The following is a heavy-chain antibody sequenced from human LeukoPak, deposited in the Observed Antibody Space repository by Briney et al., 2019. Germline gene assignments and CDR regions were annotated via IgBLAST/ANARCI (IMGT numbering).Heavy chain of an antibody. CDR1: GGSISSYY. V-gene: IGHV4-59*01. Sequence: SETLSLTCTVSGGSISSYYWSWIRQPPGKGLEWIGYIYYSGSTNYNPSLKSRVTISVDTSKNQFSLKLSSVTAADTAVYYRARASYDFWSGYYLNYWGQGTLVTVFS. D-gene: IGHD3-3*01. CDR3: ARASYDFWSGYYLNY. J-gene: IGHJ4*02. CDR2: IYYSGST.